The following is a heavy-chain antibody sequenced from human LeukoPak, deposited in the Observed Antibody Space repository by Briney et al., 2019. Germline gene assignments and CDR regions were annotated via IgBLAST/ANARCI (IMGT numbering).Heavy chain of an antibody. D-gene: IGHD2-2*01. CDR2: ISSSSNTI. CDR1: GFTFSNYG. J-gene: IGHJ4*02. CDR3: TRDSSTRGDY. Sequence: GGSLRLSCAASGFTFSNYGIHWVRQAPGKGLEWVSYISSSSNTIYYADSVKGRFTISRDNAKNSLYLQMNSLRDEDTAVYYCTRDSSTRGDYWGQGTLVTVSS. V-gene: IGHV3-48*02.